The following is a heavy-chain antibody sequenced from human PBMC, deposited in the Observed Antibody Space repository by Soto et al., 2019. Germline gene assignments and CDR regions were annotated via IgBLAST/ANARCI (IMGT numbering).Heavy chain of an antibody. CDR2: ISGSGVST. D-gene: IGHD3-22*01. V-gene: IGHV3-23*01. CDR1: GFTFSSYA. CDR3: AKGVQWLPIPDY. J-gene: IGHJ4*02. Sequence: GGSLRLSCAASGFTFSSYAMSWVRQAPGKGLEWVSAISGSGVSTYYVDSVKGRFTISRDNSKNTLYLQMNSLRAEDTAVYYCAKGVQWLPIPDYWGQGTLVTVS.